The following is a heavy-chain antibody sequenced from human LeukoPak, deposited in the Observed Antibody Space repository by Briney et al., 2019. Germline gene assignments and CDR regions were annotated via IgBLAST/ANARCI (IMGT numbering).Heavy chain of an antibody. CDR3: ARLPSLLTARYFDY. J-gene: IGHJ4*02. CDR2: IYPGDSDT. Sequence: PGESLKISCKGSGYSFTSYWIGWVRQMPGKGLEWMGIIYPGDSDTRYGPSFQGQVTISADKSISTAYLQWSNLKASDTAIYYCARLPSLLTARYFDYWGQGTLVTFSS. CDR1: GYSFTSYW. V-gene: IGHV5-51*01. D-gene: IGHD3-9*01.